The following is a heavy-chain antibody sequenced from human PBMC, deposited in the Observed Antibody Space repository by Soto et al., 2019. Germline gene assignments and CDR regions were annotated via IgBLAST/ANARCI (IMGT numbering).Heavy chain of an antibody. CDR2: IYYSEST. D-gene: IGHD1-7*01. Sequence: QVQLQESGPGLVKPSQTLSLTCTVSGGSISSGGYYWSWIRQHPGKGLEWIGYIYYSESTYYNPALKSRVTISVDTSKNQFSLKLSSVTAADTAVYYCAREVGPGRITGTELYYYGMDVWGQGTTVTVSS. CDR3: AREVGPGRITGTELYYYGMDV. V-gene: IGHV4-31*03. CDR1: GGSISSGGYY. J-gene: IGHJ6*02.